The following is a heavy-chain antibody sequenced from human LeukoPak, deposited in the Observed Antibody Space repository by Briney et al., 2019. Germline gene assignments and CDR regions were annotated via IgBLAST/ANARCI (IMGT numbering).Heavy chain of an antibody. CDR1: GFTFSSYA. J-gene: IGHJ4*02. CDR3: ARGLGRVYSYYFDY. CDR2: ISYDGSNK. Sequence: GGSLRLSCAASGFTFSSYAMHWVRQAPGKGLEWVAVISYDGSNKYYADSVTGRLTISRDNSKNTLYLQMNSLRAEDTAVYYCARGLGRVYSYYFDYWGQGTLVTVSS. D-gene: IGHD3-16*01. V-gene: IGHV3-30-3*01.